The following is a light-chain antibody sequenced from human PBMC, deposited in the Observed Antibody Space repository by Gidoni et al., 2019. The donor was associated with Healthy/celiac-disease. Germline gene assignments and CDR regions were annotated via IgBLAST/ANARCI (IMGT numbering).Light chain of an antibody. CDR2: WAS. J-gene: IGKJ3*01. Sequence: DIVMTQSPDSLAVSLGERATINCKSSQSVLYSSNNKNYLAWYQQKPGPPPKLLIYWASTRESGVPDRFSGSGSGTDFTLTIISLQAEDVAVYYCQQYYSTPFFGPGTKVDIK. CDR1: QSVLYSSNNKNY. V-gene: IGKV4-1*01. CDR3: QQYYSTPF.